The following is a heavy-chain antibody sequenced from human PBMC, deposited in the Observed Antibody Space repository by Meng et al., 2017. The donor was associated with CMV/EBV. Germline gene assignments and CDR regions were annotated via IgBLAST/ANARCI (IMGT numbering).Heavy chain of an antibody. J-gene: IGHJ4*02. CDR1: GYTFTSYA. V-gene: IGHV1-3*01. CDR2: SNAGNGNT. CDR3: ASSGDDFWSGYYQDY. Sequence: ASVKVSCKASGYTFTSYAMHWVRQAPGQRLEWMGWSNAGNGNTKYSQKFQGRVTMTRDTSISTAYMELSRLRSDDTAVYYCASSGDDFWSGYYQDYWGQGTLVTVSS. D-gene: IGHD3-3*01.